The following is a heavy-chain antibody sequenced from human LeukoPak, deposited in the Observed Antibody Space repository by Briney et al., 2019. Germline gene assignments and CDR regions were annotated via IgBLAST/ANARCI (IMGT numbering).Heavy chain of an antibody. J-gene: IGHJ4*02. V-gene: IGHV4-31*03. CDR1: GGSISSGGYY. CDR2: IYYSGST. D-gene: IGHD6-19*01. Sequence: SQTLSPTCTVSGGSISSGGYYWSWIRQHPGKGLEWIGYIYYSGSTYYNPSLKSRVTISVDTSKNQFSLKLSSVTAADTAVYYCARRTVIAVAAPFDYWGQGTLVTVSS. CDR3: ARRTVIAVAAPFDY.